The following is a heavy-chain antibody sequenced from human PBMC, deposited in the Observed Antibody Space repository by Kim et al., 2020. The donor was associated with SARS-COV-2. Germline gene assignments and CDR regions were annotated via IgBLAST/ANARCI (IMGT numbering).Heavy chain of an antibody. CDR3: AGGQVLRYFDWFVDY. CDR1: GGSISSYY. D-gene: IGHD3-9*01. V-gene: IGHV4-59*01. Sequence: SETLSLTCTVSGGSISSYYWSWIRQPPGKGLEWIGYIYYSGSTNYNPSLKSRVTISVDTSKNQFSLKLSSVTAADTAVYYCAGGQVLRYFDWFVDYWGQGTLVTVSS. CDR2: IYYSGST. J-gene: IGHJ4*02.